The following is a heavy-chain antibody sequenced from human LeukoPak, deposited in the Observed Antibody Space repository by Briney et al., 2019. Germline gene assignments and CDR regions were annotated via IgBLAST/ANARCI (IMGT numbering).Heavy chain of an antibody. CDR3: ARGSGFEWELLRTSDFDY. Sequence: GASVKVSCKASGYTFTSYGISWVRQAPGQGLEWMGWISAYNGNTNYAQKLQGRVTMTTDTSTSTAYMELRSLRSDDTAVYYCARGSGFEWELLRTSDFDYWGQGTLVTVSS. D-gene: IGHD1-26*01. V-gene: IGHV1-18*01. CDR2: ISAYNGNT. CDR1: GYTFTSYG. J-gene: IGHJ4*02.